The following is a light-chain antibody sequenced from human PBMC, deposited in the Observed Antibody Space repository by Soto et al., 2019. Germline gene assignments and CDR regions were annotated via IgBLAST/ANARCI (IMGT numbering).Light chain of an antibody. CDR2: EDT. CDR1: SSDVGNYDL. CDR3: CSYAGSSTHYV. Sequence: QSVLTQPASVSGSPGQSITISCTGTSSDVGNYDLVSWYQQHPGGAPKLMIYEDTKRPSGFSNRFSASKSGNTASLTVSGLQPEDEADYYCCSYAGSSTHYVFGTGTKVTVL. V-gene: IGLV2-23*01. J-gene: IGLJ1*01.